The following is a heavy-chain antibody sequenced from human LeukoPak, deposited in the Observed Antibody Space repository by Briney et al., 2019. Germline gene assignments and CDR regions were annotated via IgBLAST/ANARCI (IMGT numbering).Heavy chain of an antibody. Sequence: SETLSLTCSVSGVSIFSYYWNWIRQPPGKGLEWIGYVHYSGSTNYNPSLKSRVTISVDTSKSQFSLKLSSATAADTAVYYCATGRSIRYFDYWGQGTLLAVSS. J-gene: IGHJ4*02. CDR1: GVSIFSYY. D-gene: IGHD3-9*01. CDR2: VHYSGST. CDR3: ATGRSIRYFDY. V-gene: IGHV4-59*08.